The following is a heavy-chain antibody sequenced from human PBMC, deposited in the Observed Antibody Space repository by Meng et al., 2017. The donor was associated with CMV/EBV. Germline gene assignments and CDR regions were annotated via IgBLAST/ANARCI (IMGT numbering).Heavy chain of an antibody. V-gene: IGHV3-15*07. CDR3: ATGGAQYYNY. D-gene: IGHD3-10*01. J-gene: IGHJ4*02. CDR2: IKSKSADGTT. Sequence: AASGLAVSGGWMNWVRQVPGKGLEWVGRIKSKSADGTTDYAAPVKGRLTISRDDSKNMFYLQMNSLRIEDTAMYYCATGGAQYYNYWGQGALVTVSS. CDR1: GLAVSGGW.